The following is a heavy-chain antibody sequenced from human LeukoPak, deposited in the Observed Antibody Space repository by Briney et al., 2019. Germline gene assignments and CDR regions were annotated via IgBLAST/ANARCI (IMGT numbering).Heavy chain of an antibody. D-gene: IGHD3-3*01. Sequence: ASVKVSCKASGYTFTGYYMHWVRQAPGQGLEWMGWINPNSGGTNYAQKFQGRVTMTRDTSISTAYMELSRLRSDDTAVYYCARGGLVYDFWRGYFDYWGQGTLVTVSS. J-gene: IGHJ4*02. CDR3: ARGGLVYDFWRGYFDY. V-gene: IGHV1-2*02. CDR1: GYTFTGYY. CDR2: INPNSGGT.